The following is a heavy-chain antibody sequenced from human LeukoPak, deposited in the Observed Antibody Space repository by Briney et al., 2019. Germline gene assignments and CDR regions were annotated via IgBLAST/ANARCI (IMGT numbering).Heavy chain of an antibody. Sequence: GGSLRLSCAASGFTFSSYEMNWVRQAPGKGLEWLSYISSSGSIIYYADSVKGPFTISRDNAKNSLYLQMNSLRAEDTAVYYCARVQVGAAGLDYWGQGTLVTVSS. D-gene: IGHD6-13*01. V-gene: IGHV3-48*03. CDR2: ISSSGSII. CDR1: GFTFSSYE. J-gene: IGHJ4*02. CDR3: ARVQVGAAGLDY.